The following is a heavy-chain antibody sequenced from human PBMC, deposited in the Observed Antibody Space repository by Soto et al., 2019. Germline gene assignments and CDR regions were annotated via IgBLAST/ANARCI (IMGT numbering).Heavy chain of an antibody. CDR3: VKGRWGSTTRGGMDV. Sequence: GGSLRLSCSASGFTFSSYAMHWVRQAPGKGLEYVSAISSNGGSTYYADSVKGRFTISRDNSKNTLYLQMSSLRAEDTAVYYCVKGRWGSTTRGGMDVWGQGTTVTVSS. V-gene: IGHV3-64D*06. D-gene: IGHD3-16*01. CDR2: ISSNGGST. CDR1: GFTFSSYA. J-gene: IGHJ6*02.